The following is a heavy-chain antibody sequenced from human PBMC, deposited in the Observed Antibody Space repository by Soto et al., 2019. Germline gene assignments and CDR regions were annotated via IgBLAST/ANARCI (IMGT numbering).Heavy chain of an antibody. CDR1: GFSLTTSGVG. V-gene: IGHV2-5*02. CDR2: IYGDDDK. D-gene: IGHD3-3*01. J-gene: IGHJ4*02. CDR3: AHAEWLGGLVDY. Sequence: QITLKESGPALVKPTQTLTLTCSFSGFSLTTSGVGVGWIRQPPGKALEWLALIYGDDDKRYNSSLKSSLTITKDTSKNQVVLTMSNMDPVDTGTYYCAHAEWLGGLVDYWGQGTLVTVSS.